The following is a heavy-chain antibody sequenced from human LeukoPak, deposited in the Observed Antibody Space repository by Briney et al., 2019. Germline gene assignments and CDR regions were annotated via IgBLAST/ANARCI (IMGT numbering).Heavy chain of an antibody. J-gene: IGHJ4*02. CDR1: GFTFSSSA. V-gene: IGHV3-23*01. Sequence: GGSLRLSCAASGFTFSSSAMSWVRQAPGKGLEWVSAISNNGGYTYYADSVQGRFTISRDNSKSTLCLQMNSLRAEDTAVYYCAKAEDWYYYDSSGYWPFDYWGQGTLVTVSS. CDR2: ISNNGGYT. CDR3: AKAEDWYYYDSSGYWPFDY. D-gene: IGHD3-22*01.